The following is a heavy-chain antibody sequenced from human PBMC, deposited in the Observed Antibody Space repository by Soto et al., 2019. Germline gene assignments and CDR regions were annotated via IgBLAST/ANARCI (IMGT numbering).Heavy chain of an antibody. CDR2: FMPIFRAP. CDR3: ASWLKGPDIGNYYYGMDV. Sequence: SVKVSCKASGYTFTSYDISWVRQAPGQGLEWLGGFMPIFRAPDYAQKFQGRVTITADEFTRTAYMEMNSLRSEDTAVYYCASWLKGPDIGNYYYGMDVWGQGTTVTVSS. CDR1: GYTFTSYD. J-gene: IGHJ6*02. V-gene: IGHV1-69*13. D-gene: IGHD2-15*01.